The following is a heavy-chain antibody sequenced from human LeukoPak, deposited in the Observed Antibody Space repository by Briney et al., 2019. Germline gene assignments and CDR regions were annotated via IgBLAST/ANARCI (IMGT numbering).Heavy chain of an antibody. J-gene: IGHJ5*02. D-gene: IGHD6-13*01. CDR1: GGSISSYY. CDR3: ARTAGSSSWTT. V-gene: IGHV4-59*01. Sequence: SETLSLTCTVSGGSISSYYWSWIRQPPGKGLEWIGYIYYSGSTNYNPSLKSRVSISVDTSKNQFSLKLRPVTAADTAVYYCARTAGSSSWTTWGQGTLVTVSS. CDR2: IYYSGST.